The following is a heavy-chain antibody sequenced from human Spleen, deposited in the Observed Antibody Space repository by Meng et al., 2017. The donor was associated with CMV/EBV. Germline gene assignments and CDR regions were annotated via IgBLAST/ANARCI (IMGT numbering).Heavy chain of an antibody. J-gene: IGHJ4*02. CDR2: ISWNSANI. D-gene: IGHD4-17*01. V-gene: IGHV3-9*01. CDR3: VRDRNYGVYLGSDY. CDR1: GFTFDDHA. Sequence: SLRLSCAASGFTFDDHAMHWVRQAPGKGLEWVSGISWNSANIGYADSVKGRFTISRDNAKNSLYLQMDNLGTEDTALYYCVRDRNYGVYLGSDYWGQGTLVTVSS.